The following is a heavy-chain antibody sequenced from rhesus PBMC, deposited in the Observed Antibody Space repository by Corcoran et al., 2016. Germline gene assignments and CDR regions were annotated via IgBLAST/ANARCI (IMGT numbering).Heavy chain of an antibody. Sequence: EVQLVQSGAEVKRPGESLKISCKTSGYSFNSYWISWVRQMPGKGLEWMGAIDPSDSDTRYNPSFHGQVPISADKSISTAYLQWSRLKASDTATYYCAKGGWGDLFDYWGQGVLVTVSS. CDR2: IDPSDSDT. V-gene: IGHV5-20*01. CDR1: GYSFNSYW. J-gene: IGHJ4*01. D-gene: IGHD3-34*01. CDR3: AKGGWGDLFDY.